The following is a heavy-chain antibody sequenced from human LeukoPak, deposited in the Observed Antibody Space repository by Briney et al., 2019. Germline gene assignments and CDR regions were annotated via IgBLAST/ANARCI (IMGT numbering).Heavy chain of an antibody. D-gene: IGHD3-3*01. CDR3: ARHGGYYDFWSGYHFNWFDP. CDR1: GGSISSSSYY. CDR2: IYYSGST. V-gene: IGHV4-39*01. J-gene: IGHJ5*02. Sequence: SETLSLTCTVSGGSISSSSYYWGWIRPPPGQGLEWIGSIYYSGSTYYNPSLKSRVTISVDTSKNQFSLKLSSVTAADTAVYYCARHGGYYDFWSGYHFNWFDPGGQGTLVTVSS.